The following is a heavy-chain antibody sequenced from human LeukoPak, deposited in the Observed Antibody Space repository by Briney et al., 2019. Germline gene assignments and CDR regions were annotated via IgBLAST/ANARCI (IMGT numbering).Heavy chain of an antibody. CDR3: AELGITMIGGV. Sequence: GGSLRLSCAASGFTFSSYWMSWIRQAPGKGLEWVANIKEDGTEKYYVDSVKGRFTISRDNAKNSLYLQMNSLRAEDTAVYYCAELGITMIGGVWGKGTTVTISS. V-gene: IGHV3-7*01. J-gene: IGHJ6*04. CDR1: GFTFSSYW. CDR2: IKEDGTEK. D-gene: IGHD3-10*02.